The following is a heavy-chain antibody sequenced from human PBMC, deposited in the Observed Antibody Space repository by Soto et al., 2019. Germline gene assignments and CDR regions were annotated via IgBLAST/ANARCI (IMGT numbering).Heavy chain of an antibody. CDR1: DFDFSSYG. D-gene: IGHD3-10*01. Sequence: GGSLRLSCAASDFDFSSYGIHWVRQAPGKGLEWVAASSYDGRETFYADSAKGRFTVSKEVSKNTAFLQMNALRHEDTAVYFCARDSGWPILNFDNWGQGTPVTAPQ. CDR2: SSYDGRET. CDR3: ARDSGWPILNFDN. J-gene: IGHJ4*02. V-gene: IGHV3-30*03.